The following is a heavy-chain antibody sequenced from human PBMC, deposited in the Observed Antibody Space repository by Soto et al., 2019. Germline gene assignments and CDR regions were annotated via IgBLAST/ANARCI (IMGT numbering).Heavy chain of an antibody. CDR1: GFTFNTYS. CDR2: VSYDGKNK. V-gene: IGHV3-30*04. CDR3: ARPAMIWSYFFGLDV. D-gene: IGHD5-18*01. Sequence: QDQLVESGGGVVQPGRSLRLSCIASGFTFNTYSMHWVRQAPGKGLEWVATVSYDGKNKYYANSVQGRFTISRDNSKNTLSLQMNSLRTEDTAVYYCARPAMIWSYFFGLDVWGQGTTVTVSS. J-gene: IGHJ6*02.